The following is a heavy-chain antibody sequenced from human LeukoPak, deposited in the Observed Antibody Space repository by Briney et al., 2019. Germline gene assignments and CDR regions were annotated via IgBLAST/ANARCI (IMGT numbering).Heavy chain of an antibody. J-gene: IGHJ4*02. Sequence: GRSLRLSCAASGFTFSNYGMHWVRQAPGKGLEWVAVTSYDGTNNFYADAVKGRFTISRDNSKSTLYLQMNGLRVEDTAVYYCARDDGSGWSYFDFWGQGTLVTVSS. CDR3: ARDDGSGWSYFDF. D-gene: IGHD6-19*01. CDR1: GFTFSNYG. V-gene: IGHV3-30*19. CDR2: TSYDGTNN.